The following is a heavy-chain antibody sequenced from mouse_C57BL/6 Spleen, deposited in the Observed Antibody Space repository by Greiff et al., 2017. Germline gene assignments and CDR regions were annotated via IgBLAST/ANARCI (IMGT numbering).Heavy chain of an antibody. CDR1: GFTFSDYG. CDR3: ARDWDYFDY. CDR2: ISSGSSTI. J-gene: IGHJ2*01. V-gene: IGHV5-17*01. D-gene: IGHD4-1*01. Sequence: EVKLMESGGGLVKPGGSLTLSCAASGFTFSDYGMHWVRQAPEKGLEWVAYISSGSSTIYYADTVKGRFTISRDNAKNTLFLQMTSLRSEDTAMYYCARDWDYFDYWGQGTTLTVSS.